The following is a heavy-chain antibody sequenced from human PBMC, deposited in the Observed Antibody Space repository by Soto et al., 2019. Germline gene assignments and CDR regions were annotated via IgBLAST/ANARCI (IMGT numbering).Heavy chain of an antibody. D-gene: IGHD3-22*01. Sequence: PGGSLRLSCAASGFTFSSYAMSWVRQAPGKGLEWVSAISGSGGSTYYADSVKGRFTISRDNSKNTLYLQMNSLRAEDTAVYYCAKPRGITMIVVVTDVFDYWGQGTLVTV. CDR1: GFTFSSYA. CDR3: AKPRGITMIVVVTDVFDY. CDR2: ISGSGGST. J-gene: IGHJ4*02. V-gene: IGHV3-23*01.